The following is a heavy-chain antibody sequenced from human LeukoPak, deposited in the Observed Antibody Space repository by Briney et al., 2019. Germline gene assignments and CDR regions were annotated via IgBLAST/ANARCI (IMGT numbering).Heavy chain of an antibody. J-gene: IGHJ4*02. V-gene: IGHV3-48*03. CDR1: GFTFSSYE. CDR2: ISSSGSTI. CDR3: ARPAGAGDYGDYVGY. D-gene: IGHD4-17*01. Sequence: GGSLRLSCAASGFTFSSYEMNWVRQAPGKGLEWVSYISSSGSTIYYADSVKGRFTISRDNAKNSLYLQMNSLRAEDTAVYYCARPAGAGDYGDYVGYWGQGTVVTVSS.